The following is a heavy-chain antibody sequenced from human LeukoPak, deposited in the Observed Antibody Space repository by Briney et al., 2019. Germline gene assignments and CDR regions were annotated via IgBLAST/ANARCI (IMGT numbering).Heavy chain of an antibody. D-gene: IGHD3-22*01. CDR3: ARVDFGDYFDTSDYHFFDF. J-gene: IGHJ4*02. CDR1: GFTFTAFS. V-gene: IGHV3-21*06. Sequence: KTGGSLRLSCAASGFTFTAFSMSWVRQAPGKALEWVSSIRSESTFTSYSDSVKGRFTISRDNAKNSLHLQMNSLRAEGTAVYFCARVDFGDYFDTSDYHFFDFWGQGTLVTVSS. CDR2: IRSESTFT.